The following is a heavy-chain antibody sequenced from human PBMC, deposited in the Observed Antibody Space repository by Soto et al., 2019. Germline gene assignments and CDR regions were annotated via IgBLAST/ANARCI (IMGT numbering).Heavy chain of an antibody. Sequence: ASVKVSCKASGYTFTGCYMHWVRQAPGQGLEWMGWINPNSGGTNYAQKFQGWVTMTRDTSISTAYMELSRLRSDDTAVYYCAREETFRYDFWSGYYPTAFDIWGQGTMVTVSS. CDR1: GYTFTGCY. D-gene: IGHD3-3*01. J-gene: IGHJ3*02. CDR3: AREETFRYDFWSGYYPTAFDI. CDR2: INPNSGGT. V-gene: IGHV1-2*04.